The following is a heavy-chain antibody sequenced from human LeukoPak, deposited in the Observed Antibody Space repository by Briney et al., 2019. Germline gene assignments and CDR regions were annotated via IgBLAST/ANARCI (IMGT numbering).Heavy chain of an antibody. CDR1: GVTSATYA. CDR3: ARDSSSRIVATIGVIDY. V-gene: IGHV1-2*02. J-gene: IGHJ4*02. Sequence: ASVKVSCKASGVTSATYAITWVRQAPGQGLEWMGWINPNSGGTNYAQKFQGRVTMTRDTSISTAYMELSRLRSDDTAVYYCARDSSSRIVATIGVIDYWGQGTLVTVSS. D-gene: IGHD5-12*01. CDR2: INPNSGGT.